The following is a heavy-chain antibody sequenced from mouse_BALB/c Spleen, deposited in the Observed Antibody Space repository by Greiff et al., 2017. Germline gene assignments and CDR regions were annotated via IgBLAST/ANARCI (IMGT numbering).Heavy chain of an antibody. D-gene: IGHD2-1*01. CDR3: ARPYGNYEYFDV. CDR1: GYSITSGYY. J-gene: IGHJ1*01. CDR2: ISYDGSN. V-gene: IGHV3-6*02. Sequence: DVKLVESGPGLVKPSQSLSLTCSVTGYSITSGYYWNWIRQFPGNKLEWMGYISYDGSNNYNPSLKNRISITRDTSKNQFFLKLNSVTTEDTATYYCARPYGNYEYFDVWGAGTTVTVSS.